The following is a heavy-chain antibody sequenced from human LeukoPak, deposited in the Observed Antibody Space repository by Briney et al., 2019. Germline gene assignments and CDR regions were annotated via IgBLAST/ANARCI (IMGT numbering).Heavy chain of an antibody. J-gene: IGHJ4*02. CDR1: GGSISSYY. CDR2: IYYSGST. CDR3: ARLASGSYGPLTPFDY. D-gene: IGHD1-26*01. V-gene: IGHV4-59*08. Sequence: SESLSLTCTVSGGSISSYYWSWIRQPPGKGLEWIGDIYYSGSTNYNPSLKSRVTISVDTSKNQFSLRLSSVTAADTAVYYSARLASGSYGPLTPFDYWGQGTLVTVSS.